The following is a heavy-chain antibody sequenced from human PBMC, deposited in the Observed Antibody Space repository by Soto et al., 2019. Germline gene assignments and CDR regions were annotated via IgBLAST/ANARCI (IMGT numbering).Heavy chain of an antibody. V-gene: IGHV3-48*01. J-gene: IGHJ4*02. CDR2: ISSGGYTI. CDR1: DVTCSSYI. Sequence: GSLRVSWEASDVTCSSYIVNWVLQAPGQGLEWVSFISSGGYTIYHADSLEGRFSISRDDAKNSVYLQMSGLRMDDTAVYYCVRSSREWFGVVPPSDVWGRGTLVTVSS. D-gene: IGHD3-3*01. CDR3: VRSSREWFGVVPPSDV.